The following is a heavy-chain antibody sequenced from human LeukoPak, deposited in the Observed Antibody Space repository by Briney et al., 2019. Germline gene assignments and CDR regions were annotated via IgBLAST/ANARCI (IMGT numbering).Heavy chain of an antibody. J-gene: IGHJ4*02. Sequence: GGSLRLSCAVSGFTLSSYSMNWVRQAPGKGLEWVAVISYDGSNKYYADSVKGRFTISRDNSKNTLYLQMNSLRAEDTAVYYCGRESATYYDFWSGSYFDYWGQGTLVTVSS. V-gene: IGHV3-30*03. CDR1: GFTLSSYS. CDR3: GRESATYYDFWSGSYFDY. D-gene: IGHD3-3*01. CDR2: ISYDGSNK.